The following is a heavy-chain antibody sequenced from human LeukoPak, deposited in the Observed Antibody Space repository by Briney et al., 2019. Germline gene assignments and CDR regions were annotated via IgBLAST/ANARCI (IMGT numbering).Heavy chain of an antibody. D-gene: IGHD2-15*01. J-gene: IGHJ4*02. Sequence: GGSLTLSCAASRFTFSYYYKSWIRQAPGKGLEWVSYISSGGITIYYSDSVKGRFTISRCNAKNSLFLQMNSLRAEDMAVYYCTSGGQFWHSIDYWGQGTLVTVSS. CDR1: RFTFSYYY. CDR3: TSGGQFWHSIDY. CDR2: ISSGGITI. V-gene: IGHV3-11*01.